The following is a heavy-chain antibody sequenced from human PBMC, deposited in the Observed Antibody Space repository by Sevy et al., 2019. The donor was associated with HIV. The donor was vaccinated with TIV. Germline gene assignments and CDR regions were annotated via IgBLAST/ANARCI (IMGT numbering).Heavy chain of an antibody. CDR3: AREVGGFNWRPYYFDS. CDR2: IKQDESEK. V-gene: IGHV3-7*01. CDR1: GFTFTDYW. D-gene: IGHD3-3*01. J-gene: IGHJ4*02. Sequence: GGSLRVACAASGFTFTDYWMSWVRQTPGKGLEWVATIKQDESEKYYVDSVKGRFAISRDNDKNSVSLQMNGLRVEDAALYYCAREVGGFNWRPYYFDSWGQGTLVTVSS.